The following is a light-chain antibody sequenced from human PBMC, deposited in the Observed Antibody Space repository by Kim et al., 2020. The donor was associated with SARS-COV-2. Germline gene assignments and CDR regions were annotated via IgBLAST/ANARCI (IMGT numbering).Light chain of an antibody. CDR2: YDS. Sequence: SYELTQPPSVSAAPGETARIACGAINIGSRSVHWYQQRPGQAPVLVINYDSDRPSGIPERFSGSNSGNTATLTISRVEAGDEADYYCQVWDSIPGVVFGGGTQLTVL. V-gene: IGLV3-21*04. J-gene: IGLJ2*01. CDR3: QVWDSIPGVV. CDR1: NIGSRS.